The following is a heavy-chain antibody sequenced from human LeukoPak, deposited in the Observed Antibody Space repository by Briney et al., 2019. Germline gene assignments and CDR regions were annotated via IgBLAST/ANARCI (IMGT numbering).Heavy chain of an antibody. V-gene: IGHV1-24*01. CDR2: FDREDGET. CDR3: ASPSFTVFGVVLSFDY. Sequence: EASVKVSCKVSGYTLTELSVHWVRRAPGNGLEWMGGFDREDGETVYAQKCQGRVRMTEDSSLNTAYMELSSLISEDTAIYYCASPSFTVFGVVLSFDYWGQGTLVSVSS. CDR1: GYTLTELS. J-gene: IGHJ4*02. D-gene: IGHD3-3*01.